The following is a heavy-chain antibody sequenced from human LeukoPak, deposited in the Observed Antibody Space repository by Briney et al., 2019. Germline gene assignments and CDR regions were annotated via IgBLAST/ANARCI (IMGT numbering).Heavy chain of an antibody. CDR2: SILIYGTA. CDR3: GRVYLGAYYYYYYMDV. Sequence: ASVKVSCKASVGSFSSCAISWVRQPPRQGLEWVGMSILIYGTANYEQKFQDRRTIITDESTNTAYMQLSSLRPDDTAVYYCGRVYLGAYYYYYYMDVWGKGTTVTVPS. J-gene: IGHJ6*03. V-gene: IGHV1-69*05. CDR1: VGSFSSCA. D-gene: IGHD3-9*01.